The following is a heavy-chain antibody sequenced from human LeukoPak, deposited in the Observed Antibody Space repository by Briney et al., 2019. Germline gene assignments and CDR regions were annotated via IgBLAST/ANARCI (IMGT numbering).Heavy chain of an antibody. J-gene: IGHJ4*02. Sequence: SETLSLTCTVSGGSISSGGYYWSWIRQPPGKGLEWIGYIYHSGSTYYNPSLKSRVTISVDRSKNQFSLKLSSVTAADTAVYYCAREGDILTGNGGIDYWGQGTLVTVSS. CDR1: GGSISSGGYY. CDR3: AREGDILTGNGGIDY. D-gene: IGHD3-9*01. CDR2: IYHSGST. V-gene: IGHV4-30-2*01.